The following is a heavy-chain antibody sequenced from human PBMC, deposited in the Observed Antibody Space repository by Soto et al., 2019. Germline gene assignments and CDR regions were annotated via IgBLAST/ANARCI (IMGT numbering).Heavy chain of an antibody. CDR1: GFTFSSYG. V-gene: IGHV3-33*01. CDR3: ARNGARAAGTFDY. J-gene: IGHJ4*02. Sequence: QVQLVESGGGVVQPGRSLRLSCAASGFTFSSYGMHWVRQVPGKGLEWVAVIWYDGSNKYYADSVKGRFTISRDNSKNTLYLQMNSLRAEDTAVYYCARNGARAAGTFDYWGQGTLVTVSS. D-gene: IGHD6-13*01. CDR2: IWYDGSNK.